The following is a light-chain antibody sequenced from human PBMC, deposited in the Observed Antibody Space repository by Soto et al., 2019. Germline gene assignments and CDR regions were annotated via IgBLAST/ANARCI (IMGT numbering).Light chain of an antibody. CDR3: CSFGSAADIV. CDR1: SNNVQTFNL. CDR2: EAS. V-gene: IGLV2-23*01. Sequence: QSVLTQPASVSGSPGQSITISCSGSSNNVQTFNLVSWYQHRPGKAPKLIIYEASKRPSGVSDRFSGSRSGSTASLTISELQTDDEADYFCCSFGSAADIVFGGGTKVTVL. J-gene: IGLJ2*01.